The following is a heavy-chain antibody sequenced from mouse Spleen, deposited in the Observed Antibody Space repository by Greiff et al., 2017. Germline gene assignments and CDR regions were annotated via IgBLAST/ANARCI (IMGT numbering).Heavy chain of an antibody. CDR3: ARGWDGDY. D-gene: IGHD4-1*01. Sequence: EVHLVESGGGLVQPGGSRKLSCAASGFTFSSFGMHWVRQAPEKGLEWVAYISSGSSTIYYADTVKGRFTISRDNPKNTLFLQMTSLRSEDTAMYYCARGWDGDYWGQGTTLTVSS. CDR2: ISSGSSTI. J-gene: IGHJ2*01. CDR1: GFTFSSFG. V-gene: IGHV5-17*02.